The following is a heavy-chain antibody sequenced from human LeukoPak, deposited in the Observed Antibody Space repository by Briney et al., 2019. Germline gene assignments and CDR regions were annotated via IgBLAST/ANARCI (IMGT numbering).Heavy chain of an antibody. V-gene: IGHV3-21*01. CDR1: GFTFSSSS. CDR2: VNSISTYI. J-gene: IGHJ3*01. CDR3: ARHIAHTGAIDAFDL. Sequence: GGSLRLSCVASGFTFSSSSMNWVRQAPGKGLEWVSSVNSISTYIYSAASLRGRFTISRDNADNSLYLQMNSLTAEDTAVYYCARHIAHTGAIDAFDLWGQGTMVTVSS. D-gene: IGHD2-21*01.